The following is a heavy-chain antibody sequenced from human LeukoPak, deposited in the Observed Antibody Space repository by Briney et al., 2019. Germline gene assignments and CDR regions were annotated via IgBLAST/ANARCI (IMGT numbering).Heavy chain of an antibody. Sequence: GGSLRLSCAASGFTFSSYGMHWVRQAPGKGLEWVAVISYDGSNKYYADSVKGRFTISRDNSKNTLYLQMNSLRAEDTAVYYCARDGSSWLYYYYYYMDVWGKGTTVTVSS. CDR3: ARDGSSWLYYYYYYMDV. J-gene: IGHJ6*03. V-gene: IGHV3-30*03. CDR1: GFTFSSYG. D-gene: IGHD6-13*01. CDR2: ISYDGSNK.